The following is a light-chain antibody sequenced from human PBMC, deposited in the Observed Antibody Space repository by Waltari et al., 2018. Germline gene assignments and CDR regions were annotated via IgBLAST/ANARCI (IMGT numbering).Light chain of an antibody. CDR3: QHYDNLLSWT. V-gene: IGKV1-33*01. Sequence: TCQTSQDISHYLNWYQQKPGKAPKLLIQDASKETEVPSRFSGSGSGTDFTFTISSLQPEDIATYYCQHYDNLLSWTFGQGTKVEVK. CDR1: QDISHY. CDR2: DAS. J-gene: IGKJ1*01.